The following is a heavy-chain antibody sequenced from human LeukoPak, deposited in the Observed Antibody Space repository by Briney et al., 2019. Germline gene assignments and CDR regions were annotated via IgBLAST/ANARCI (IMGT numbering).Heavy chain of an antibody. CDR1: GGTFSSYA. Sequence: GASVKVPCKASGGTFSSYAISWVRQAPGQGLEWMGGIIPIFGTANYAQKFQGRVTITADESTSTAYMELSSLRSEDTAVYYCARGRSASRGSGSYYISYWGQGTLVTVSS. CDR2: IIPIFGTA. J-gene: IGHJ4*02. CDR3: ARGRSASRGSGSYYISY. V-gene: IGHV1-69*13. D-gene: IGHD3-10*01.